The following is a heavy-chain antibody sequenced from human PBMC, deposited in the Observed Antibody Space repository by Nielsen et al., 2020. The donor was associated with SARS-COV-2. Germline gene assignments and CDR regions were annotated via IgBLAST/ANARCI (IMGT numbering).Heavy chain of an antibody. CDR1: GFTFSSYW. Sequence: GESLKISCAASGFTFSSYWMSWVRQAPGKGLEWVANIKQDGSEKYYVDSVKGRFTISRDNAKNSLYLQMNSLRTEDTAVYYCAREGDGYGSWFDFWGQGTLVTVSS. D-gene: IGHD5-24*01. V-gene: IGHV3-7*01. J-gene: IGHJ4*02. CDR2: IKQDGSEK. CDR3: AREGDGYGSWFDF.